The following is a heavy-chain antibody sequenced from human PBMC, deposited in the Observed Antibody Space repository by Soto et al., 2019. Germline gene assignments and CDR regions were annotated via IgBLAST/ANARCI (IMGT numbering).Heavy chain of an antibody. V-gene: IGHV4-31*03. CDR2: IYYTGNT. CDR1: GGSVSSGSYY. J-gene: IGHJ5*02. D-gene: IGHD3-3*01. Sequence: QVQLQESGPRLVKPSQTLSLTCTVSGGSVSSGSYYWSWIRQHPGRGLEWIGYIYYTGNTYYNPSLKSRLVISVDSSKSQFSLKLTSVPSADMAVHYCARDPRSAYYHDLWGQGTLVTVSS. CDR3: ARDPRSAYYHDL.